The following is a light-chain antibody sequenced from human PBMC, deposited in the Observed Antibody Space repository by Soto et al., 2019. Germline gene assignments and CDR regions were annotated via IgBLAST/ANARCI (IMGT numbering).Light chain of an antibody. CDR1: QAIRED. V-gene: IGKV1-6*01. CDR2: AAS. J-gene: IGKJ4*01. CDR3: LQDHGFPLT. Sequence: IQMTQSPSSLSASVGDRVTITCRATQAIREDLGWYQQKPGKAPKLLIYAASSLQSEVPSRFSGSGSGTDFTLTISSLQPEDFATYFCLQDHGFPLTFGGGTKVEIK.